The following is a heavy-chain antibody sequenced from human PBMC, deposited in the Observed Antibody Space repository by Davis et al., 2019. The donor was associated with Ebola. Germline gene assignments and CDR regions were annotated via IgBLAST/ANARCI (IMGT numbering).Heavy chain of an antibody. CDR2: IRSKANSYAT. V-gene: IGHV3-73*01. CDR1: GFTFRSYG. CDR3: TSTYSSHDY. Sequence: GGSLRLSCAASGFTFRSYGMHWVRQASGKGLEWVGRIRSKANSYATAYAASVKGRFTISRDDSKNTAYLQMNSLKTEDTAVYYCTSTYSSHDYWGQGTLVTVSS. D-gene: IGHD6-13*01. J-gene: IGHJ4*02.